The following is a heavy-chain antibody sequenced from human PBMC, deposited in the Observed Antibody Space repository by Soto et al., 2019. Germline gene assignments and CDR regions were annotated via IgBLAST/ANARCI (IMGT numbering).Heavy chain of an antibody. D-gene: IGHD3-3*01. CDR1: GGSISSYY. CDR3: ARAGNDFWSGYFPYGMDV. J-gene: IGHJ6*02. CDR2: IYYSGST. V-gene: IGHV4-59*01. Sequence: PSETLSLTCTVSGGSISSYYWSWIRQPPGKGLEWIGYIYYSGSTNYNPSLKSRVTISVDTSKNQFSLKLSSVTAADTAVYYCARAGNDFWSGYFPYGMDVWGQGTTVTVSS.